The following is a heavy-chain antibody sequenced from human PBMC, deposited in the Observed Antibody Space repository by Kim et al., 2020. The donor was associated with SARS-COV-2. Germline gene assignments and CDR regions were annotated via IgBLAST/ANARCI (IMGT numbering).Heavy chain of an antibody. D-gene: IGHD1-7*01. CDR2: IYYSGST. Sequence: SETLSLTCTVSGGSISSSSYYWGWIRQPPGKGLEWIGSIYYSGSTYYNPSLKSRVTISVDTSKNQFSLKLSSVTAADTAVYYCARHDWNYLGADYWGQGTLVTVSS. CDR1: GGSISSSSYY. CDR3: ARHDWNYLGADY. J-gene: IGHJ4*02. V-gene: IGHV4-39*01.